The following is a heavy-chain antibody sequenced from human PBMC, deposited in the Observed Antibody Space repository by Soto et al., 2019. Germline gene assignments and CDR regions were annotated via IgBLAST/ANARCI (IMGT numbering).Heavy chain of an antibody. CDR2: ISSSSSYI. D-gene: IGHD3-10*01. CDR3: ARDNYYGSGSSNYYYYYGMDV. Sequence: KAGGSLRLSCAASGFTFSSYSMNWVRQAPGKGLEWVSSISSSSSYIYYADSVKGRFTISRDNAKNSLYLQMNSLRAEDTAVYYCARDNYYGSGSSNYYYYYGMDVWGQGTTVTVSS. J-gene: IGHJ6*02. CDR1: GFTFSSYS. V-gene: IGHV3-21*01.